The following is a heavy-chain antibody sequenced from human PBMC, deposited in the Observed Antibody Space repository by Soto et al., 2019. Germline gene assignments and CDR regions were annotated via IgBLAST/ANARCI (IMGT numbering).Heavy chain of an antibody. CDR3: TKNSAYALDY. J-gene: IGHJ4*02. CDR2: LHHGGST. D-gene: IGHD5-12*01. CDR1: RYSIYNNNW. Sequence: PSETLSLTCDVSRYSIYNNNWWSWVRQPPGGGLEWIGELHHGGSTNYNPSLESRVTFSVDISKNQFFLKLSSVTAADTAVYYCTKNSAYALDYWGQGTLVTVSS. V-gene: IGHV4-4*02.